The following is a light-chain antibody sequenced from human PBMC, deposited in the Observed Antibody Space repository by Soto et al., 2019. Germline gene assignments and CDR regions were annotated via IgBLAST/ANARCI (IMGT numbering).Light chain of an antibody. J-gene: IGKJ3*01. V-gene: IGKV4-1*01. CDR2: WAS. Sequence: DIVMTQSPDSLAVSLGERATINCKSSQSNLYSPNNMNMLAWYQQKPGQPPKLLFYWASTRGSGVPDRFSGSGCGTDFTLTISSLQAEDVATYYCQQHHDIPFTFGPGNNVDIK. CDR3: QQHHDIPFT. CDR1: QSNLYSPNNMNM.